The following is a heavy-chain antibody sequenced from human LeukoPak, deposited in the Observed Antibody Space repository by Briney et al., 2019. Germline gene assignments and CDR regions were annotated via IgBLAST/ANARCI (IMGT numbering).Heavy chain of an antibody. CDR1: GFTFSGSV. V-gene: IGHV3-73*01. CDR3: TVGAY. Sequence: RSGGSLRLSCAASGFTFSGSVLLWVRQASGRGLEWVGRIRGKADNDATAYAASVKGRFTISRDDSRNTAYLQMNSLQTEDTAMYYRTVGAYWGQGTLVTVSS. CDR2: IRGKADNDAT. J-gene: IGHJ4*02.